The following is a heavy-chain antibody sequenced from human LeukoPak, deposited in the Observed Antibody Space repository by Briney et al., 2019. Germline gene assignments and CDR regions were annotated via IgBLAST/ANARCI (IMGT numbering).Heavy chain of an antibody. CDR2: ISYDGSNK. Sequence: PGGSLRLSCAASGFTFSSYAMHWVRQAPGKGLEWVAVISYDGSNKYYADSVKGRFTISRDNSKNTLYLQMNSLRAEDTAVYYXAXXXXXXXPXDYWXXGTLVTV. J-gene: IGHJ4*02. V-gene: IGHV3-30-3*01. CDR1: GFTFSSYA. CDR3: AXXXXXXXPXDY.